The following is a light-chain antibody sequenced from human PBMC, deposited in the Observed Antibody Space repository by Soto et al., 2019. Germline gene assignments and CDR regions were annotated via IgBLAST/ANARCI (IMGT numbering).Light chain of an antibody. Sequence: EIVLTQSPGTLSLFPGERATLSCRASQSVSSTYFAWYRQKPGQPPSLLIYGASNRATGVPDRFSGSGSGTDFTLTISRLEPEDFAVYYCQQYGSTRITFGQGTKLEIK. V-gene: IGKV3-20*01. J-gene: IGKJ2*01. CDR3: QQYGSTRIT. CDR2: GAS. CDR1: QSVSSTY.